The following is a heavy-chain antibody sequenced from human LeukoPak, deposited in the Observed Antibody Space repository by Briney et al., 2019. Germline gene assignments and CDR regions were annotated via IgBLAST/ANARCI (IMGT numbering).Heavy chain of an antibody. J-gene: IGHJ5*02. CDR2: IYYSGST. Sequence: SETLSLTCTVSGGSISSSSYYWGWIRQPPGKGLEWIGSIYYSGSTYYNPSLKSRVTISVDTSKNQFSLKLSSVTAADTAVYYCAREVTMVRGVKLGWFDPWGQGTLVTVSS. CDR1: GGSISSSSYY. V-gene: IGHV4-39*07. D-gene: IGHD3-10*01. CDR3: AREVTMVRGVKLGWFDP.